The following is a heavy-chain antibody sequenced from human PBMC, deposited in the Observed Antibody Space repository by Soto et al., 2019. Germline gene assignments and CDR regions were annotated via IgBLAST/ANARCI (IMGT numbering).Heavy chain of an antibody. J-gene: IGHJ3*02. CDR1: GYSFTSYW. CDR2: IYPGDSDT. CDR3: ARPSTADDAFDI. D-gene: IGHD4-17*01. Sequence: LGESLKISCKGSGYSFTSYWIGWVRQMPGKCLAWMGIIYPGDSDTRYSPSFQGQVTISADKSISTAYLQWSSLKASDTAMYYCARPSTADDAFDIWGQGXMVTVSS. V-gene: IGHV5-51*01.